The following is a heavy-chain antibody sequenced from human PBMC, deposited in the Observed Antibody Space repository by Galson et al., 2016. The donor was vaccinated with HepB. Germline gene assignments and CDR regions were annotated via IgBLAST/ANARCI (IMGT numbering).Heavy chain of an antibody. Sequence: SLRLSCAASGFTFSTYTMNWVRQAPGKGLEWVAKISSSSADIFYADSAKGRFTISRNNAKNSLYLQMNSLRAEDTAVYYCARDRTSRAALDYWGQGTLVTVSS. J-gene: IGHJ4*02. D-gene: IGHD6-25*01. V-gene: IGHV3-48*01. CDR3: ARDRTSRAALDY. CDR1: GFTFSTYT. CDR2: ISSSSADI.